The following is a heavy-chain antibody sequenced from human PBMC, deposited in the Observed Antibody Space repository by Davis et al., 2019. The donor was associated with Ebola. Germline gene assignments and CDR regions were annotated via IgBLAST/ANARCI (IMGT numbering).Heavy chain of an antibody. V-gene: IGHV3-9*01. Sequence: SLKISCAASGFTFDDYAMHWVRQAPGKGLEWVSGISWNSGSIGYADSVKGRFTISRDNAKNSLYLQMNSLRAEDTALYYCAKDISYGSTDYYYGMDVWGQGTTVTVSS. D-gene: IGHD5-18*01. CDR2: ISWNSGSI. CDR1: GFTFDDYA. CDR3: AKDISYGSTDYYYGMDV. J-gene: IGHJ6*02.